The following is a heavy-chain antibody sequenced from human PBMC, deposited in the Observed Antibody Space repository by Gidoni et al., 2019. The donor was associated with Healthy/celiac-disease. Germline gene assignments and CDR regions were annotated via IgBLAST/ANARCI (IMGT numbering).Heavy chain of an antibody. CDR1: GCTCSNAW. J-gene: IGHJ4*02. Sequence: EVQLVESGGGLVKPGGSLRLSCAASGCTCSNAWMSWVRQAPGKGLEWVGRIKSKTDGGTTDYAAPVKGRFTISRDDSKNTLYLQMNSLKTEDTAVYYCTTHPPIVVVTATRDYWGQGTLVTVSS. D-gene: IGHD2-21*02. CDR3: TTHPPIVVVTATRDY. CDR2: IKSKTDGGTT. V-gene: IGHV3-15*01.